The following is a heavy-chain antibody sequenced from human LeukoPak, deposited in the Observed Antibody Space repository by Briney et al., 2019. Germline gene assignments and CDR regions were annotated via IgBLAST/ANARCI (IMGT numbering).Heavy chain of an antibody. Sequence: ASVKVSCKASGYTFTSYDINWVRQATGQGLEWMGWMNPNSGNTNYAQKLQGRVTMTTDTSTSTAYMELRSLRSDDTAVYYCARDVTMVRGVIISWWFDPWGQGTLVTVSS. CDR1: GYTFTSYD. D-gene: IGHD3-10*01. CDR3: ARDVTMVRGVIISWWFDP. J-gene: IGHJ5*02. V-gene: IGHV1-18*01. CDR2: MNPNSGNT.